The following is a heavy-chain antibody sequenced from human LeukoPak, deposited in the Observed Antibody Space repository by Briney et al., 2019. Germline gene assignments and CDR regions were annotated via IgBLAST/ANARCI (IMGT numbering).Heavy chain of an antibody. J-gene: IGHJ4*02. Sequence: PGGSLRLSCAASGFTFSTCAMSWVRQAPGKGLEWVAVIWYDGSNKYYADSVKGRFTISRDNSKNTLYLQMNSLRAEDTAVYYCARDLRFWSGYSWSHWGQGTLVTVSS. D-gene: IGHD3-3*01. CDR2: IWYDGSNK. V-gene: IGHV3-33*08. CDR1: GFTFSTCA. CDR3: ARDLRFWSGYSWSH.